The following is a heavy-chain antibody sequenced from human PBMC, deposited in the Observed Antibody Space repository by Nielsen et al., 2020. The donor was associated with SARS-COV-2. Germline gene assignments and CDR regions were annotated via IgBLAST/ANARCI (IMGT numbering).Heavy chain of an antibody. Sequence: GGSLRLSCAASGFTFSSYDMHWARQATGKGLEWVSAIGTAGDTYYPGSVKGRFTISRENAKNSLYLQMNSLRAGDTAVYYCARGRYSSSWYLSSYLDVWGKGTTVTVSS. J-gene: IGHJ6*03. CDR3: ARGRYSSSWYLSSYLDV. CDR2: IGTAGDT. V-gene: IGHV3-13*01. D-gene: IGHD6-13*01. CDR1: GFTFSSYD.